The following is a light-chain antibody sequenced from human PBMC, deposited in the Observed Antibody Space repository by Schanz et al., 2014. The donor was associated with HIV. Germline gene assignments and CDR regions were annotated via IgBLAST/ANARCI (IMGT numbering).Light chain of an antibody. Sequence: ETVLTQSPGSLSLSPGERATLSCRASQSLGGSQLAWYQHKPGQAPRLLIYGASNRATGIPDRFSGGGSGTDFTLTISRLEPEDFAVYYCQHYVKSPQTFGQGTKVEIK. V-gene: IGKV3-20*01. CDR2: GAS. CDR1: QSLGGSQ. CDR3: QHYVKSPQT. J-gene: IGKJ1*01.